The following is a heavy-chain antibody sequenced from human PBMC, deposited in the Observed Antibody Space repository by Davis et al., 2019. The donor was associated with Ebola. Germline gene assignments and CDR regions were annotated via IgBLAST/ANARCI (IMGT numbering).Heavy chain of an antibody. D-gene: IGHD7-27*01. Sequence: SVKVSCKASGYTFTSYDISWVRQAPGQGLEWMGGIIPISRTSNYAQKFQGRVTITADESTNTAYMELSSLRSEDTAVYYCAWGSSSYYYYGMDVWGQGTTVTVSS. V-gene: IGHV1-69*13. CDR1: GYTFTSYD. J-gene: IGHJ6*02. CDR3: AWGSSSYYYYGMDV. CDR2: IIPISRTS.